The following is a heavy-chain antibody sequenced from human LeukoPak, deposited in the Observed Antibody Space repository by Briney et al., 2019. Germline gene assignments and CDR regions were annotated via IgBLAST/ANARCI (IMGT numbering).Heavy chain of an antibody. CDR1: GGTFSSYA. CDR2: IIPILGIA. CDR3: ARGEVVVVPAHTNWFDP. Sequence: SVKVSCKASGGTFSSYAISWVRQAPGQGLEWMGRIIPILGIANYAQKFKGRVTITADKSTSTAYMELSSLRSEDTAVYYCARGEVVVVPAHTNWFDPWGQGTLVTVSS. D-gene: IGHD2-2*01. J-gene: IGHJ5*02. V-gene: IGHV1-69*04.